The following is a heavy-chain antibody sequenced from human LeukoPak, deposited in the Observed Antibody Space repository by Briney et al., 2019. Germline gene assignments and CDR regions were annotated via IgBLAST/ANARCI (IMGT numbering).Heavy chain of an antibody. CDR1: GGSINPYY. Sequence: SEALSLTCTVSGGSINPYYWIWIRQSPGTGLEWIGYIYYSGITDYNPSLKSRVTFSIDTSKKQFSLNLTSVTAADTAIYFCARGGSHYYYYMDVWGKGTRVTVSS. CDR3: ARGGSHYYYYMDV. CDR2: IYYSGIT. J-gene: IGHJ6*03. V-gene: IGHV4-59*01. D-gene: IGHD1-26*01.